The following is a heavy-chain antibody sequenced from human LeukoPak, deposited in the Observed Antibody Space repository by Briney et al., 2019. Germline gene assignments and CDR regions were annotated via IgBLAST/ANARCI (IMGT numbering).Heavy chain of an antibody. D-gene: IGHD3-3*02. J-gene: IGHJ3*02. CDR1: GFTVSSNY. V-gene: IGHV3-66*02. CDR3: ARPFSIPDDAFDI. CDR2: IYSGGST. Sequence: GGSLRLSCAASGFTVSSNYMSWVRQAPGKGLEWVSVIYSGGSTYYADSVKGRFTISRDNSKNTLYLQMNSLRAEDTAVYYCARPFSIPDDAFDIWAKGQWSPSLQ.